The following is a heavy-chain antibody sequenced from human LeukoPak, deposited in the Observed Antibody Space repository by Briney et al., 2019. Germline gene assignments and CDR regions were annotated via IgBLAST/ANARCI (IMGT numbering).Heavy chain of an antibody. D-gene: IGHD3-22*01. Sequence: ASVKVSCKASGYTFTGYYMHWVRQAPGQGLEWMGWINPNSGGTNYAQKFQGRVTMTRDTSISTAYMELSRLRSDDTAVYYCARERYYYDSSGYAYWGQGTLVTVSS. CDR2: INPNSGGT. CDR1: GYTFTGYY. CDR3: ARERYYYDSSGYAY. V-gene: IGHV1-2*02. J-gene: IGHJ4*02.